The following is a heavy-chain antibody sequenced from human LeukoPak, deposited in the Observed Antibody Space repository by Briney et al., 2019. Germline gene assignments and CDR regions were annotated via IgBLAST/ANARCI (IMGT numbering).Heavy chain of an antibody. Sequence: GGTLRLSCEASGFAFTTYAMTWVRQAPGKGLEWVSLIDGSGGSTNYANSVKGRFTISRDNSKNTLYLHMNSLRAEDTAVYYCAKDAGVAGRIRAFDDRGQATLGTVSS. CDR1: GFAFTTYA. D-gene: IGHD6-19*01. V-gene: IGHV3-23*01. J-gene: IGHJ4*02. CDR2: IDGSGGST. CDR3: AKDAGVAGRIRAFDD.